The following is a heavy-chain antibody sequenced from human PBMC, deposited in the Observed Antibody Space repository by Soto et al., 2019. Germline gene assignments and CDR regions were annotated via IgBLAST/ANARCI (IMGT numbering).Heavy chain of an antibody. V-gene: IGHV3-74*01. J-gene: IGHJ4*02. CDR3: SRYVDY. CDR1: GFTFSGYW. CDR2: INSDGSST. Sequence: EVQLVESGGGLVQPGGSLRLSCAASGFTFSGYWRHWVRQSPGKGLVWVSGINSDGSSTIYADSVKGRFTISRDNAKNTLYLQMNSLRAEDTAVYYCSRYVDYWGQGTLVTVSS.